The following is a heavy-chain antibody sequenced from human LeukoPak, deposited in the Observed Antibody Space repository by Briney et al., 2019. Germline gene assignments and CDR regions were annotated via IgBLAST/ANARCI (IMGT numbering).Heavy chain of an antibody. D-gene: IGHD3-10*01. J-gene: IGHJ6*02. Sequence: ASVKVSCKASGYTFTGYHMHWVRQAPGQGLEWMGWINPNSGGTSYAQKFQGRVTMTRDTSITTAYMELSNLTSDDTAVYYCARDPKYYYDSGSYSYGLDVWGQGTTVAVSS. V-gene: IGHV1-2*02. CDR1: GYTFTGYH. CDR2: INPNSGGT. CDR3: ARDPKYYYDSGSYSYGLDV.